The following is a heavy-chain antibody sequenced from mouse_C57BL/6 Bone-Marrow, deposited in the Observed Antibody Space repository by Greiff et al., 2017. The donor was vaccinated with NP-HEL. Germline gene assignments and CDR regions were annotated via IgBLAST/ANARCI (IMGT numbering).Heavy chain of an antibody. Sequence: EVQLQESGGGLVKPGGSLKLSCAASGFTFSDYGMHWVRQAPEKGLEWVAYISSGSSTIYYADTVKGRFTISRDNAKNTLFLQMTSLRSEDTAMYYCARSGTGSYYFDYWGQGTTLTVSS. CDR3: ARSGTGSYYFDY. V-gene: IGHV5-17*01. J-gene: IGHJ2*01. CDR1: GFTFSDYG. D-gene: IGHD4-1*01. CDR2: ISSGSSTI.